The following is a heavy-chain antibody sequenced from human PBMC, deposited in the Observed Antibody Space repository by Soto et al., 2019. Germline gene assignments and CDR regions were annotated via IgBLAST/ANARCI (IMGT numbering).Heavy chain of an antibody. CDR1: GGSVRSGSYY. CDR3: ARAEEQLVFSQVFDY. CDR2: IYYSGST. Sequence: QVQLQESGPGLVKPSQTLSLTCAVSGGSVRSGSYYWSWIRQHPGKGLEGIGYIYYSGSTYYNPSLKSRVTISVDTSKNQFSLRLSSVTAADTAVYYCARAEEQLVFSQVFDYWGQGTLVTVSS. V-gene: IGHV4-31*11. J-gene: IGHJ4*02. D-gene: IGHD6-6*01.